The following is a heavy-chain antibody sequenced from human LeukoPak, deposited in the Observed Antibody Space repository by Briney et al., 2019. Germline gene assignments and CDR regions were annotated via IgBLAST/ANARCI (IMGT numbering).Heavy chain of an antibody. CDR3: AREGRYGSGSYYDPDAFDI. CDR1: GGSISSYY. J-gene: IGHJ3*02. Sequence: SETLSLTCTVSGGSISSYYWSWIRQPPGKGLEWIAYIYYSGSTNYNPSLKSRVTMSVDTSKNQFSLKLSSVTAADTAVYYCAREGRYGSGSYYDPDAFDIWGQGTMVTVSS. CDR2: IYYSGST. V-gene: IGHV4-59*12. D-gene: IGHD3-10*01.